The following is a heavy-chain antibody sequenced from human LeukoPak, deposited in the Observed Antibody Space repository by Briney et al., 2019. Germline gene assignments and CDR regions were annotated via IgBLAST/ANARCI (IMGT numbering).Heavy chain of an antibody. D-gene: IGHD4-17*01. V-gene: IGHV3-11*01. Sequence: PGGSLRLSCAASGFTFSDYYMSWIRQAPGKGLEWVSYISSSGSTIYYADPVKGRFTISRDNAKNSLYLQMNSLRAEDTAVYYCATTTVTRRYFDYWGQGTLVTVSS. CDR3: ATTTVTRRYFDY. CDR2: ISSSGSTI. J-gene: IGHJ4*02. CDR1: GFTFSDYY.